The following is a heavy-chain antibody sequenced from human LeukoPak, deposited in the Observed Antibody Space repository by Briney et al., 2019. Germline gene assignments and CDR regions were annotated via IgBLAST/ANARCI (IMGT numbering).Heavy chain of an antibody. CDR3: AKFLPTHIVVANYYFDY. Sequence: GGSLRLSCAASGFTFSSYAMSWVRQAPGKGLEWVSAISGSGGSTYYADSVKVRFTISRDNSKNTLYLQMNSLRAEDTAVYYCAKFLPTHIVVANYYFDYWGQGTLVTVSS. V-gene: IGHV3-23*01. J-gene: IGHJ4*02. CDR2: ISGSGGST. D-gene: IGHD2-21*01. CDR1: GFTFSSYA.